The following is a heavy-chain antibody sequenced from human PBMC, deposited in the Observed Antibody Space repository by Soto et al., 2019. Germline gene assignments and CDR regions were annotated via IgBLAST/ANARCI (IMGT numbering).Heavy chain of an antibody. Sequence: ASVKVSCKASGYTFTSYSIHWVRQAPGQGLEWIGWINTDNGDAKYSQKFQGRVTVTRDTSATTAYMEVSSLRSEDTAVYYCARDPRTARASAMDVWGQGTTVTVSS. CDR3: ARDPRTARASAMDV. D-gene: IGHD6-6*01. V-gene: IGHV1-3*04. J-gene: IGHJ6*02. CDR1: GYTFTSYS. CDR2: INTDNGDA.